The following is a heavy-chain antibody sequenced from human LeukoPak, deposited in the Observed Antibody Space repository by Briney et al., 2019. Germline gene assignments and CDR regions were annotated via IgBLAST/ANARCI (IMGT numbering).Heavy chain of an antibody. V-gene: IGHV3-74*03. J-gene: IGHJ4*02. Sequence: PGGSLRLSCSDSGFTFSGYWMYWVRHAPGKGLVWVSRINSDGSTTKYADYVQGRFTISRDNAKNTLYLQMNSLRAEDAAVYYCARDWRWTSFDYWGQGILVTVSS. CDR1: GFTFSGYW. CDR3: ARDWRWTSFDY. D-gene: IGHD5-24*01. CDR2: INSDGSTT.